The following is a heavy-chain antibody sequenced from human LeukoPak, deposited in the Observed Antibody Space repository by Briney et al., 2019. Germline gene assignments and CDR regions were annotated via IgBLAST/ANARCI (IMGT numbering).Heavy chain of an antibody. D-gene: IGHD3-16*01. CDR2: ISSSSSYI. Sequence: GGSLRLSCAASGFTFSSYGIHWVRQAPGKGLEWVSSISSSSSYIYYADSVKGRFTISRDNAKNSLYLQMNSLRAEDTAAYYCAKNVGDPGIFDYWGQGTLVTVSS. V-gene: IGHV3-21*01. CDR1: GFTFSSYG. J-gene: IGHJ4*02. CDR3: AKNVGDPGIFDY.